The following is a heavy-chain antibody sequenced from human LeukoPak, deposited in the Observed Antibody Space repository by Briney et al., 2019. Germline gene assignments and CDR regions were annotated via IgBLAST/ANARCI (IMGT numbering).Heavy chain of an antibody. CDR1: GYTLTELS. Sequence: ASVTVSCKVSGYTLTELSMHWVRQAPGKGLEWMGGFDPEDGETIYAQKFQGRVTMTEDTSTDTAYMELGSLRSEDTAVYYCATRVINWNYRNWFDPWGQGTLVTVSS. CDR3: ATRVINWNYRNWFDP. J-gene: IGHJ5*02. D-gene: IGHD1-7*01. V-gene: IGHV1-24*01. CDR2: FDPEDGET.